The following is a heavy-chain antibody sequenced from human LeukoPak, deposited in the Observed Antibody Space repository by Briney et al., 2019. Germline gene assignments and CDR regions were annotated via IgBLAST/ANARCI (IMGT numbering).Heavy chain of an antibody. CDR3: TTVRYRSGFDP. Sequence: PGGSLRLSCLASGITXSSYWMXWVXXAPGXXXXXXANIKRDGSEKNYVDSVKGRFTISRDNAKNSLYLQMNSLRAEDTAVYYCTTVRYRSGFDPWGQGTLVTVSS. V-gene: IGHV3-7*02. D-gene: IGHD5-18*01. CDR1: GITXSSYW. CDR2: IKRDGSEK. J-gene: IGHJ5*02.